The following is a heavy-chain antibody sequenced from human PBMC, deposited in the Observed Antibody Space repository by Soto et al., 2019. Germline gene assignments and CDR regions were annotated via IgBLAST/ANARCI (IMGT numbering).Heavy chain of an antibody. J-gene: IGHJ5*02. Sequence: SETLSLTCAVSSGSISSSNWWSWVRQPPGKGLEWIGEIYHSGSTNYNPSLKSRVTISVDKSKNQFSLKLSSVTAADTAVYYCAIVVTMVRGVRFDWFDPWGQGTLVTVSS. CDR1: SGSISSSNW. D-gene: IGHD3-10*01. V-gene: IGHV4-4*02. CDR2: IYHSGST. CDR3: AIVVTMVRGVRFDWFDP.